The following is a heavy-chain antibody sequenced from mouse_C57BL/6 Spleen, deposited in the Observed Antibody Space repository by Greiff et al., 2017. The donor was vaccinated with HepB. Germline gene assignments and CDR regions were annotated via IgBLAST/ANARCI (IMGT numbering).Heavy chain of an antibody. CDR1: GFTFSSYT. CDR2: ISGGGGNT. Sequence: EVQLVESGGGLVKPGGSLKLSCAASGFTFSSYTMSWVRQTPEKRLEWVATISGGGGNTYYPDSVKGRFTISRDNAKNTLYLQMSSLRSEDTALYYCASHLLPYAMDYWGQGTSVTVSS. V-gene: IGHV5-9*01. CDR3: ASHLLPYAMDY. D-gene: IGHD6-5*01. J-gene: IGHJ4*01.